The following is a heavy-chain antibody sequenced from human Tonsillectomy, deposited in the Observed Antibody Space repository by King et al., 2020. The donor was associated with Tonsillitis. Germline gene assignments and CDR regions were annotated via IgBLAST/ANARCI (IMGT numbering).Heavy chain of an antibody. D-gene: IGHD6-19*01. Sequence: QLQESGPGLVKPSETLSLTCTVSGGSISSYYWSWIRQPPGKGLEWIGYIYYSGSTNYNPSLKSRVTISVDTSKNQFSLKLSSLTAADTAVYYCARHHSWGQWLAPFDYWGQGTLVTVSS. V-gene: IGHV4-59*08. J-gene: IGHJ4*02. CDR1: GGSISSYY. CDR3: ARHHSWGQWLAPFDY. CDR2: IYYSGST.